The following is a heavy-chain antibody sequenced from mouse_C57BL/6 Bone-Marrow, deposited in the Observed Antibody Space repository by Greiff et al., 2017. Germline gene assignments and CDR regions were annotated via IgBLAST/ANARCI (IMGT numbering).Heavy chain of an antibody. V-gene: IGHV1-64*01. Sequence: QVQLQQPGAELVKPGASVKLSCKASGYTFTSYWMHWVKQRPGQGLEWIGMIHPNSGSTNYNEKFKRKATLTVDKSSSTAYMQLSSLTSEDSAVYYCATNSYYYGSRGYFDVWGTGTTVTVSS. J-gene: IGHJ1*03. D-gene: IGHD1-1*01. CDR3: ATNSYYYGSRGYFDV. CDR1: GYTFTSYW. CDR2: IHPNSGST.